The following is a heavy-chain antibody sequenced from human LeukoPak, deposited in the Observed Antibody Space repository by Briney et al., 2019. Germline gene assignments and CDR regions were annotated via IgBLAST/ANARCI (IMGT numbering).Heavy chain of an antibody. J-gene: IGHJ4*02. V-gene: IGHV3-20*04. CDR1: GFTFDDYG. D-gene: IGHD3-9*01. CDR2: INWNGGST. CDR3: ARAAYYDILTGFDY. Sequence: PGGSLRLSCAASGFTFDDYGMSWVRQAPGKGLEWVSGINWNGGSTGYADSVKGRFTISRDNAKNPLYLQMNSLRAEDTALYYCARAAYYDILTGFDYWGQGTLVTVSS.